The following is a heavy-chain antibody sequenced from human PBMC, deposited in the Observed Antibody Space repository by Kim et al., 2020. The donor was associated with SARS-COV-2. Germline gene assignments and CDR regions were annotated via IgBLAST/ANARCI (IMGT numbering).Heavy chain of an antibody. V-gene: IGHV3-33*08. D-gene: IGHD3-3*01. CDR3: ARDVFLSLTPADAFDI. Sequence: GGSLRLSCAASGFTFSSYGMHWVRQAPGKGLEWMAVIWYDGSNKYYADSVKGRFTISRDNSKNTLYLQMNSLRAEDTAVYYCARDVFLSLTPADAFDIWGQGTMVTVSS. CDR2: IWYDGSNK. J-gene: IGHJ3*02. CDR1: GFTFSSYG.